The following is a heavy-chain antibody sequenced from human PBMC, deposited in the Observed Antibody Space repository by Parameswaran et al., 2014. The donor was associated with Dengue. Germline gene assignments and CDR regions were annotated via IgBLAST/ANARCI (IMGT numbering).Heavy chain of an antibody. V-gene: IGHV3-30-3*01. J-gene: IGHJ4*02. CDR3: VRDLTFRGDRFDY. Sequence: WIRQPPGKGLEWVAVISYVGDNKYYADSLKGRFTVSRDNSKNTVYLQMNSLRAEDTAVYFCVRDLTFRGDRFDYWGQGTLVTVSS. CDR2: ISYVGDNK. D-gene: IGHD3-16*01.